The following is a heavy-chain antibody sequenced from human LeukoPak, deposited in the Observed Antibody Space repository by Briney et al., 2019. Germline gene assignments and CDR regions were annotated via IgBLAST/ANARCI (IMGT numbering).Heavy chain of an antibody. Sequence: SETLSLTCAVYGGSFSGYYWSWIRQPPGKGLEWIGEINHSGSTNYNPSLKSRVTISVDTSKNQCSLKLSSVTAADTAVYYCARQSISGSSLSYFDYWGQGTLVNVSS. V-gene: IGHV4-34*01. CDR2: INHSGST. D-gene: IGHD3-22*01. CDR1: GGSFSGYY. CDR3: ARQSISGSSLSYFDY. J-gene: IGHJ4*02.